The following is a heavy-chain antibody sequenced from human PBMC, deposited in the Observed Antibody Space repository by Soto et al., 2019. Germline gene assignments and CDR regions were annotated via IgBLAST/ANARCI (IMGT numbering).Heavy chain of an antibody. CDR1: GFTFSSYY. V-gene: IGHV3-7*05. CDR2: IKEDGSEK. D-gene: IGHD1-1*01. Sequence: GGSLRLSCTASGFTFSSYYMTWVRQAPGKGLEWVANIKEDGSEKYYVDSMKGRFTISRDNAKNSLFLQMNSLRVEDTAVYYCVRTGRTHNWGQGTLVTVSS. J-gene: IGHJ4*02. CDR3: VRTGRTHN.